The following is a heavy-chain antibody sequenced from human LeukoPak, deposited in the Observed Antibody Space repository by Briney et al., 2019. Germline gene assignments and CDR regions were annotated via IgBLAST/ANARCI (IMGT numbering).Heavy chain of an antibody. J-gene: IGHJ4*02. CDR2: IYYSGST. V-gene: IGHV4-59*05. CDR1: GGSISSYY. Sequence: SETLSLTCTVSGGSISSYYWSWIRQPPGKGLEWIGSIYYSGSTYYNPSLKSRVTISVDTSKNQFSLKLSSVTAADTAVYYCARITLPDFGPDYWGQGTLVTVSS. D-gene: IGHD3/OR15-3a*01. CDR3: ARITLPDFGPDY.